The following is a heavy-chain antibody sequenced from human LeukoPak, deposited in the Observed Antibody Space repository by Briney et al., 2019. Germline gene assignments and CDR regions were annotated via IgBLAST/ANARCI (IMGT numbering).Heavy chain of an antibody. CDR1: GYPLTIYY. CDR3: ARESMIARERKFDY. V-gene: IGHV1-46*01. J-gene: IGHJ4*02. Sequence: GASVKVSCKASGYPLTIYYMHWVQQAPGQGLEWVGIINPSGGTTDYAQKFQDRVTMTRDTSTSTVYMELSSLRSEDTAVYYCARESMIARERKFDYWGQGTLVTVSS. D-gene: IGHD3-22*01. CDR2: INPSGGTT.